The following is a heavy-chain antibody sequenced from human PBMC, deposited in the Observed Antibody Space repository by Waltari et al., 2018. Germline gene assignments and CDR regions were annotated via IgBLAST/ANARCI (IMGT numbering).Heavy chain of an antibody. J-gene: IGHJ4*02. D-gene: IGHD3-22*01. CDR1: GGSTSSYF. CDR2: IYYNGNT. Sequence: QVQLQESGPGLVKPSEALSLTCPVAGGSTSSYFWRRVRQPPGKGLEWIGYIYYNGNTNYNPSLKSRVTISVDTSKNQFSLKLRSVTAADTAVYYCARVTDYYDSSGYQKYFDYWGQGTLVTVSS. CDR3: ARVTDYYDSSGYQKYFDY. V-gene: IGHV4-59*01.